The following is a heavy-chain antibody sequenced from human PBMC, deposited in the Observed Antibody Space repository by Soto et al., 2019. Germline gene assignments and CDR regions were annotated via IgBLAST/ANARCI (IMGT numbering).Heavy chain of an antibody. Sequence: QVQLVQSGVEVKKPGASVKVSCKASGYTFTNYRISWVRQAPGHGLEWMGWVSGYNGETNYALKMQGRVTMTIDTSTGTAYMELWGLRSDDTAVYYCARVERQTVTSRSSRGYYYYLDVWGQGTTVTVSS. V-gene: IGHV1-18*04. CDR3: ARVERQTVTSRSSRGYYYYLDV. CDR1: GYTFTNYR. D-gene: IGHD4-17*01. J-gene: IGHJ6*02. CDR2: VSGYNGET.